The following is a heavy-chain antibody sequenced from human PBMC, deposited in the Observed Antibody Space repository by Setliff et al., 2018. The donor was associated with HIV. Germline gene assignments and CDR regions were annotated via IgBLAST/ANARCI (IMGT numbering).Heavy chain of an antibody. CDR1: GDSIISGDYY. J-gene: IGHJ5*02. Sequence: SETLSLTCTVSGDSIISGDYYWSWIRQSPGKGLEWIGHIHYKGNIDYNASLKSRLAISSDTSKNQFSLNLSSVIAADTAIYFCVRFTVVVFGAGEPSWFDPWGQGILVTVSS. V-gene: IGHV4-30-4*08. D-gene: IGHD2-15*01. CDR2: IHYKGNI. CDR3: VRFTVVVFGAGEPSWFDP.